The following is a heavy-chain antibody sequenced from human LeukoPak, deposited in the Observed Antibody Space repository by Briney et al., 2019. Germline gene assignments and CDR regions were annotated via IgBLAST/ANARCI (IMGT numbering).Heavy chain of an antibody. J-gene: IGHJ4*02. CDR3: ARDCYGYANFDT. V-gene: IGHV3-53*01. D-gene: IGHD5-12*01. CDR1: GFIVNTDY. CDR2: IYADGNT. Sequence: GGSLRLSCAASGFIVNTDYMSWVRQAPGRGLEWVSFIYADGNTYYADSVKGRFTISREISKNAVFLQMNSLRAEDTAVYYCARDCYGYANFDTWGQGTLVTVSS.